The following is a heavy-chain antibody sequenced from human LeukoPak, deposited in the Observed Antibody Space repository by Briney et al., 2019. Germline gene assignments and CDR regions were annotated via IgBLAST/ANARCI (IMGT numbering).Heavy chain of an antibody. J-gene: IGHJ5*02. CDR1: GYTFTNYY. CDR2: INPSSGSR. Sequence: ASVKVSCKASGYTFTNYYMHWVRQAPGQGLEWMGTINPSSGSRSYAQKFQGRVTMTRDTSTNIVYMELSSLRSEDTAVYFCARDACSSTICQAGGNWFDPWGQGTLVIVSS. V-gene: IGHV1-46*01. CDR3: ARDACSSTICQAGGNWFDP. D-gene: IGHD2-2*01.